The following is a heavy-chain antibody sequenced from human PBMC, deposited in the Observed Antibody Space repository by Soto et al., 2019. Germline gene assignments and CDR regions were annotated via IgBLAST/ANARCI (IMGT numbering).Heavy chain of an antibody. CDR3: ARDLGYCSSTSGYLDDFDI. D-gene: IGHD2-2*01. CDR2: INAGNGNT. J-gene: IGHJ3*02. Sequence: QVQLVQSGAEVKKPGASVKVSCKASGYTFTSYAMHWVRQAPGQRLEWMGWINAGNGNTKYSQKFQGRVTITRDTSASTGYMELSRLSSEDTAVYYCARDLGYCSSTSGYLDDFDIWGQGTMVTVSS. CDR1: GYTFTSYA. V-gene: IGHV1-3*01.